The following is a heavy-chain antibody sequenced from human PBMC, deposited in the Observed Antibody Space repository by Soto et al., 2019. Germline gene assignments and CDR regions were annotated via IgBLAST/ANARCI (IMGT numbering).Heavy chain of an antibody. D-gene: IGHD3-10*01. Sequence: GGSLRLSXAASGFTFSSYAMSWVRQAPGKGLEWVSAISGSGGSTYYADSVKGRFTISRDNSKNTLYLQMNSLRAEDTAVYYCAKSSLVRGVTNAYYYYYGMDVWGQGTTVTVSS. CDR3: AKSSLVRGVTNAYYYYYGMDV. CDR1: GFTFSSYA. J-gene: IGHJ6*02. CDR2: ISGSGGST. V-gene: IGHV3-23*01.